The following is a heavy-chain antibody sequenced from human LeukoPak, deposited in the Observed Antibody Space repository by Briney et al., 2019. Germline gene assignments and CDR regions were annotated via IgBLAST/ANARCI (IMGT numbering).Heavy chain of an antibody. CDR2: IGTAGDP. CDR1: GFTFSSYD. Sequence: GGSLRLSCAASGFTFSSYDMHWVRQATGKGLEWVSAIGTAGDPYYPGSVKGRFTISRENAKNSLYLQMNSLRAGDTAVYYCARLRNTMTTPRFDYWGQGTLVTVSS. D-gene: IGHD4-17*01. CDR3: ARLRNTMTTPRFDY. J-gene: IGHJ4*02. V-gene: IGHV3-13*05.